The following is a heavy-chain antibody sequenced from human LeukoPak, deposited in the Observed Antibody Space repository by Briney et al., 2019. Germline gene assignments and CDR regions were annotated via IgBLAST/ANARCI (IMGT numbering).Heavy chain of an antibody. CDR3: ARGWGAAAAPAY. J-gene: IGHJ4*02. D-gene: IGHD6-13*01. V-gene: IGHV4-34*01. Sequence: SETLSLTCAVYGGSFSGYYWSWIRQPPGKGLEWIGEINHSGSTNYNPSLKGRVTISVDTSKNQFSLKLSSVTAADTAVYYCARGWGAAAAPAYWGQGTLVTVSS. CDR1: GGSFSGYY. CDR2: INHSGST.